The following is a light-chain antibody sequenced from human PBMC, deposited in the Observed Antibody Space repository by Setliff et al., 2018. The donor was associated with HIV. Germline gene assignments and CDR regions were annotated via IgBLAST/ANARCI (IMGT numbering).Light chain of an antibody. J-gene: IGLJ1*01. CDR3: SSYAGSNNV. CDR2: EVS. CDR1: SSNIGAGYD. V-gene: IGLV1-40*01. Sequence: QSVLTQPPSVSGAPGQSVTISCTGSSSNIGAGYDVHWYQHLPGTAPKLMIYEVSKRPSGVPDRFSGSKSGNTASLTVSGLQAEDEADYYCSSYAGSNNVFGTGTKV.